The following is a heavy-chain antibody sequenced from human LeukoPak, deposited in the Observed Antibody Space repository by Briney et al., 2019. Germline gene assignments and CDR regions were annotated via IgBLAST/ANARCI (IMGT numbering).Heavy chain of an antibody. J-gene: IGHJ5*02. CDR1: GGTFTTYA. Sequence: ASVKLSCTSSGGTFTTYAISRVRQPPGPGLECMGGFIPIFGAGNYTNKFQSRVTMTADEFTSTAYMELSSLRSEERAVYDCARPDLGYCSSTSCYLGWFDPWGQGTLVTVSS. CDR3: ARPDLGYCSSTSCYLGWFDP. D-gene: IGHD2-2*01. CDR2: FIPIFGAG. V-gene: IGHV1-69*13.